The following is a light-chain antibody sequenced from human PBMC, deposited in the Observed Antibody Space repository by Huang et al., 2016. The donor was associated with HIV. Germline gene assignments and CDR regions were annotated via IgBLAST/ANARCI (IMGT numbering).Light chain of an antibody. V-gene: IGKV1-39*01. CDR1: QISNRY. CDR2: GAS. Sequence: DIQMTQTPSSLSAPVGDRVIITCRASQISNRYLNWYQQMSGRAPKLFISGASTLQGGVSPRFSGSGSGTDFTLTITDVQPEDSATYFCQQSYNIPRTFGQGTLLEI. CDR3: QQSYNIPRT. J-gene: IGKJ2*01.